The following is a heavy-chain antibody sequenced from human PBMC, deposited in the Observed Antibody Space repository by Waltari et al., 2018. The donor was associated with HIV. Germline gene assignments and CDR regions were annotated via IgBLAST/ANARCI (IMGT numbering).Heavy chain of an antibody. CDR1: GFTFSSYS. D-gene: IGHD3-22*01. CDR2: ISSSSSTI. CDR3: ARGVYYDSSGCFDY. J-gene: IGHJ4*02. V-gene: IGHV3-48*01. Sequence: EVQLVESGGGLVQPGGSLRLSCAASGFTFSSYSMNWVRQAPGKGLEWVSYISSSSSTIYYADSVKGRFTISRDNAKNSLYLQMNSLRAEDTAVYYCARGVYYDSSGCFDYWGQGTLVTVSS.